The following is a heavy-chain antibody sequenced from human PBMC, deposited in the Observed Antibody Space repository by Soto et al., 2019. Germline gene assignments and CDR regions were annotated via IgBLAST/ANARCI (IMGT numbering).Heavy chain of an antibody. D-gene: IGHD6-13*01. V-gene: IGHV3-74*01. CDR3: ASFILERKGYSSSWYLVY. Sequence: GGSLRLSCAASGFTFSSYWMHWVRQAPGKGLVWVSRINSDGSSTSYADSVKGRFTISRDNAKNTLYLQMNSLRAEDTAVYYCASFILERKGYSSSWYLVYWGQGTLVTVSS. CDR2: INSDGSST. J-gene: IGHJ4*02. CDR1: GFTFSSYW.